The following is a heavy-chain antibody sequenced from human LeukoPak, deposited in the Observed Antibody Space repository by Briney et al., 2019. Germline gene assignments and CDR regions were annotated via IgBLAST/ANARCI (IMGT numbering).Heavy chain of an antibody. CDR2: IYSSGST. CDR3: ARVRRYYGSGSYYYYYYYGMDV. J-gene: IGHJ6*02. V-gene: IGHV4-59*12. D-gene: IGHD3-10*01. CDR1: GGSISSYY. Sequence: KPSETLSLTCTVSGGSISSYYWSWIRQPPGKGLEWIGYIYSSGSTNYNPSLKSRLTISVDASKNQFSLKLSSVTAADTAVYYCARVRRYYGSGSYYYYYYYGMDVWGQGTTVTVSS.